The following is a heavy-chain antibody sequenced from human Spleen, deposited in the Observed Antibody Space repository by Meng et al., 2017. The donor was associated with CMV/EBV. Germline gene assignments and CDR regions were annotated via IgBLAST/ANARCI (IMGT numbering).Heavy chain of an antibody. Sequence: CAASGFTFSSYSMNWVRQAPGKGLEWVSSISSSSSYIYYADSVKGRFTISRDNAKNSLYLQMNSLRAEDTAVYYCARVLDYGGFIVGYWGQGTLVTVSS. CDR2: ISSSSSYI. V-gene: IGHV3-21*01. J-gene: IGHJ4*02. D-gene: IGHD4-23*01. CDR1: GFTFSSYS. CDR3: ARVLDYGGFIVGY.